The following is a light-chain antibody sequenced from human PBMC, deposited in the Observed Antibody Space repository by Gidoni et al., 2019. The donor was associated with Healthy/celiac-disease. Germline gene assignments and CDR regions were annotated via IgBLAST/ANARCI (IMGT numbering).Light chain of an antibody. CDR2: EVS. V-gene: IGLV2-14*01. CDR1: SSDVGGYNY. CDR3: SSYTSSSTLV. J-gene: IGLJ1*01. Sequence: QSALTQPASVSGSPGQSITISCPGTSSDVGGYNYVSWYQQHPGNAPKLMIYEVSNRPSGVSNRFSDSKSGNTASLTISGLQAEDEADYYCSSYTSSSTLVFGTGTKVTVL.